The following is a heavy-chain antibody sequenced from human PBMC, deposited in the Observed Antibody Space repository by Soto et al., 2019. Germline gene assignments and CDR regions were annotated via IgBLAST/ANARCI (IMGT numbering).Heavy chain of an antibody. Sequence: XETLSLTCYVAGCSISGSYYYWGWLRQSPGRGPEWIGSVFYTGFTSYNPSLESRVSVSVDTSKNQFSLKVSAVTAADTAVYYCASSQKGYNWNYFDHWGQGALVTVSS. V-gene: IGHV4-39*01. J-gene: IGHJ4*02. CDR2: VFYTGFT. D-gene: IGHD1-20*01. CDR3: ASSQKGYNWNYFDH. CDR1: GCSISGSYYY.